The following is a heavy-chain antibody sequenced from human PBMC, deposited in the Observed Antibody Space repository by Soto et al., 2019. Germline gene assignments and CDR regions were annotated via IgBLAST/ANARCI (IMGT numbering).Heavy chain of an antibody. CDR1: GFSFSSYS. CDR3: VRDSGWAFDI. Sequence: EVQLVESGGDLVQPGQSLRLSCAASGFSFSSYSMNWVRQAPGKWLEWISYLSSSKTYIWYADSVKGRFTISRDNAKNSLSRQMSSLRDEDTAVYYCVRDSGWAFDIWGLGTMVTVSS. J-gene: IGHJ3*02. D-gene: IGHD6-19*01. V-gene: IGHV3-48*02. CDR2: LSSSKTYI.